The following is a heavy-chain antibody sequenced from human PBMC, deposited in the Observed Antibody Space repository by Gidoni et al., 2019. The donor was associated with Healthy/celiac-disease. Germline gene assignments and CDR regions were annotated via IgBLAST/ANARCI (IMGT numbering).Heavy chain of an antibody. CDR1: GFTFRRYA. J-gene: IGHJ4*02. CDR3: AKAGINRIAVAIYYFDY. Sequence: EVQLLESGGGLVQPGGSLRLSCAASGFTFRRYAMSWVRQAPGKGLEWVSAISGSGGSTYYADSVKGRFTISRDNSKNTLYLQMNSLRAEDTAVYYCAKAGINRIAVAIYYFDYWGQGTLVTVSS. CDR2: ISGSGGST. D-gene: IGHD6-19*01. V-gene: IGHV3-23*01.